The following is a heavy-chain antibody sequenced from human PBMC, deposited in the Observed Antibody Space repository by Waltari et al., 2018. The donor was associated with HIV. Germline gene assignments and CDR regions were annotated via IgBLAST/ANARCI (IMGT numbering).Heavy chain of an antibody. D-gene: IGHD6-6*01. CDR2: INTSAGSS. J-gene: IGHJ4*02. V-gene: IGHV1-46*01. CDR1: GYTFPTSY. Sequence: QVQLVQSGAEVKKPGASVKVYCKASGYTFPTSYFHWVRQAPGHGLEWIGVINTSAGSSVYTRKFQGRVTMTRDTSTTTVYMEVSSLTSEDTAVYYCARFSSPSLDYWGQGTLVTVSS. CDR3: ARFSSPSLDY.